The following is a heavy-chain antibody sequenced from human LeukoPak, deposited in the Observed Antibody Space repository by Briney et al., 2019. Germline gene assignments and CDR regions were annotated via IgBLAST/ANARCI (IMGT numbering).Heavy chain of an antibody. CDR2: INWNGGST. V-gene: IGHV3-20*04. J-gene: IGHJ4*02. CDR1: GFTFDDYG. D-gene: IGHD3-3*01. CDR3: ARDLTAIFGVVSFDY. Sequence: GGSLRLSCAASGFTFDDYGMSWVRQAPGKGLEWVSGINWNGGSTGYADSVKGRFTISRDNAKNSLYLQMNSLRAEDTALYYCARDLTAIFGVVSFDYWGQGTLVTVSS.